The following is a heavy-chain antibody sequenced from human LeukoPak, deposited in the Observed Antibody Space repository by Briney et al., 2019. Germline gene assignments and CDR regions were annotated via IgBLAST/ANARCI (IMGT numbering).Heavy chain of an antibody. CDR3: AREENGGVYDDGFDI. J-gene: IGHJ3*02. V-gene: IGHV3-21*04. D-gene: IGHD5/OR15-5a*01. CDR2: ISSSSSYI. CDR1: GFTFSSYS. Sequence: GGSLRLSCTASGFTFSSYSMNWVRQAPGKGLEWVSSISSSSSYIYYADSVKGRFTISRDNAKNSLYLQMNSLRAEDTAVYYCAREENGGVYDDGFDIWGQGAMVIVSS.